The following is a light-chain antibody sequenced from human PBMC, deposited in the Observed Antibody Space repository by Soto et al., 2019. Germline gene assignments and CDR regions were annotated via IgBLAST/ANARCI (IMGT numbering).Light chain of an antibody. J-gene: IGKJ1*01. V-gene: IGKV3-11*01. CDR3: QQRSTWPLT. CDR2: DAS. Sequence: EIVLTQSPATLYLSPGERVTLSCRASQSVGSYLAWYQQKLGQAPRLLIYDASNRATGIPARFSGSGSGTDFTLTICSLEPEDFAVYYCQQRSTWPLTFGQGTKVEIK. CDR1: QSVGSY.